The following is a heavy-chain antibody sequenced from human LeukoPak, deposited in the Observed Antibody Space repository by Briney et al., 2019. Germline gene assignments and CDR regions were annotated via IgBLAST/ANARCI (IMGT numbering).Heavy chain of an antibody. CDR1: GYTFSGHY. J-gene: IGHJ5*02. CDR2: INPNTGRT. Sequence: ALVKVSCKASGYTFSGHYMHWVRQAPGQGLEWMGWINPNTGRTEYAQKFQGRVTMTRDTSISTAYMDLSRLRSDDTAVYYCARDAELAYCGGDCYSGWFDPWGQGTLVTVSS. CDR3: ARDAELAYCGGDCYSGWFDP. V-gene: IGHV1-2*02. D-gene: IGHD2-21*02.